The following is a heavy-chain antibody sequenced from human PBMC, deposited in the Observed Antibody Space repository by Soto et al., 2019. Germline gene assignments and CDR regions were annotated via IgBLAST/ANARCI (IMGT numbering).Heavy chain of an antibody. D-gene: IGHD6-19*01. J-gene: IGHJ4*02. Sequence: GGSLRLSCAASGFTFSAYHMSWIRQAPWKGLEWDSKIHTTGHTTSYADAVERRFTTSRDNAKNTLYQQMNSLRGEDTAVYYCVTDVTAAVAPDHWGQGTLVTVSS. CDR2: IHTTGHTT. CDR3: VTDVTAAVAPDH. V-gene: IGHV3-11*01. CDR1: GFTFSAYH.